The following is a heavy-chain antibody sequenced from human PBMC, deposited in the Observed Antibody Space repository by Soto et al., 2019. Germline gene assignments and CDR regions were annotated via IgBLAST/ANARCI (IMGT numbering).Heavy chain of an antibody. CDR3: ARDWSTTGSDYYGMDV. Sequence: ASVKVSCKTSGGTFNTYPFSWVRQAPGQGLEWMGWINPNSGGTNYAQKFQGWVTMTRDTSISTAYMELSRLRSDDTAVYYCARDWSTTGSDYYGMDVWGQGTTVTVSS. V-gene: IGHV1-2*04. CDR1: GGTFNTYP. D-gene: IGHD1-1*01. J-gene: IGHJ6*02. CDR2: INPNSGGT.